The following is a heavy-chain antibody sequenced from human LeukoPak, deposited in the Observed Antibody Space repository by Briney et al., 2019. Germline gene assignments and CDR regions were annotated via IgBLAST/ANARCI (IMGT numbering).Heavy chain of an antibody. D-gene: IGHD5-12*01. CDR3: ARWLRSSYNWFDP. Sequence: ASVTVSCKASGYTFTGYYMRWVRQAPGQGLEWMGWINPNSSGTNYAQKFQGRVTMTRDTSISTAYMELSRLRSDDTAVYYCARWLRSSYNWFDPWGQGTLVTVSS. CDR2: INPNSSGT. J-gene: IGHJ5*02. V-gene: IGHV1-2*02. CDR1: GYTFTGYY.